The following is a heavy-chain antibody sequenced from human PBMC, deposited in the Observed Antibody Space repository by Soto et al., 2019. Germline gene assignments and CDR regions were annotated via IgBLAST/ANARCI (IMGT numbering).Heavy chain of an antibody. CDR3: ARDAAYGNRWSPFYCMDV. J-gene: IGHJ6*04. D-gene: IGHD6-13*01. Sequence: EVQVVESGGGFVQQGGSLRLSCAASGFSFSTFGMNWVRQAPGRGLEWVAYIGTSVSDIYYADSVKGRFTISRDNVRYSLSLQMDSLRTEDTAVYYCARDAAYGNRWSPFYCMDVWGKGTTVTVSS. CDR1: GFSFSTFG. V-gene: IGHV3-48*01. CDR2: IGTSVSDI.